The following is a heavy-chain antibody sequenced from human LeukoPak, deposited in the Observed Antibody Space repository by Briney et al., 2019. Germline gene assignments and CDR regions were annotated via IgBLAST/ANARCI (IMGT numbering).Heavy chain of an antibody. J-gene: IGHJ4*02. CDR1: GFTLDDYA. CDR2: ISGDGGST. Sequence: GGSLRLSCAASGFTLDDYAMHWVRQAPGKGLEWVSLISGDGGSTYYADSVKGRFTISRDNSKNSLYLQMNSLRTEDTALYYCAKDKDGGYSGSYFDYWGQGTLVTVSS. CDR3: AKDKDGGYSGSYFDY. V-gene: IGHV3-43*02. D-gene: IGHD1-26*01.